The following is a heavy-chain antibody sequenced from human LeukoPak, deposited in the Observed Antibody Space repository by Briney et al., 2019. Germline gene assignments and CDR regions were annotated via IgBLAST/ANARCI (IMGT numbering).Heavy chain of an antibody. CDR2: INHSGST. D-gene: IGHD2-15*01. J-gene: IGHJ3*02. Sequence: SETLSLTCAVYGGSFSGYYWSWIRQPPGTGREWIGEINHSGSTNYNPSLKSRVTISVHTSKNQFSLKLSSVTAAYTAVYHCARHCCSGPAKRVFDIWGQGTMVTVSS. V-gene: IGHV4-34*01. CDR1: GGSFSGYY. CDR3: ARHCCSGPAKRVFDI.